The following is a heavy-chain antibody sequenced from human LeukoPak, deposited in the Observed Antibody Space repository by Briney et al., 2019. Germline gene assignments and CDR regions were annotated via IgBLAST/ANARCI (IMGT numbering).Heavy chain of an antibody. CDR2: ISSSGSTI. CDR3: AREAVAGTIDY. CDR1: GFTFSSYE. D-gene: IGHD6-19*01. J-gene: IGHJ4*02. Sequence: AGGSLRLSCAASGFTFSSYEMNWVRQAPGKGMEWVSYISSSGSTIYYADSVKGRFTISRDNAKNSLYLQMNSLRAEDTAVYYCAREAVAGTIDYWGQGTLVTVSS. V-gene: IGHV3-48*03.